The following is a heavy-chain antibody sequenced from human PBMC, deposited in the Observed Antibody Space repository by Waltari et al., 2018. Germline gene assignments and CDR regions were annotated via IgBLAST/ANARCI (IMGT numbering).Heavy chain of an antibody. CDR2: IYSGGST. D-gene: IGHD1-26*01. CDR1: GFTVSSNY. J-gene: IGHJ6*02. Sequence: EVQLVESGGGLIQPGGSLRLSCAASGFTVSSNYMSWVRQAPGKGLAWVSVIYSGGSTDYAESVKCRFTISRDKSKNTLYRQMNSLRAEDTAVYYCARGDGTHYYYYGMDVWGQGTTVTVSS. CDR3: ARGDGTHYYYYGMDV. V-gene: IGHV3-53*01.